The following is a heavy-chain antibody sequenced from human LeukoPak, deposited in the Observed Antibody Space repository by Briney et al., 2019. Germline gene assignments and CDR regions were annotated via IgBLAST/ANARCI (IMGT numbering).Heavy chain of an antibody. Sequence: PGGSLRLSCAASGFTFSSYTMSWVRQAPGKGLEWVSTITTSDGNTYYADSVKGRFTVSRDNSKNTLFLQMNSLRAEDTAVYYCARGYYGDPKYYFDYWGQGTLVTVSS. J-gene: IGHJ4*02. V-gene: IGHV3-23*01. D-gene: IGHD4-17*01. CDR2: ITTSDGNT. CDR1: GFTFSSYT. CDR3: ARGYYGDPKYYFDY.